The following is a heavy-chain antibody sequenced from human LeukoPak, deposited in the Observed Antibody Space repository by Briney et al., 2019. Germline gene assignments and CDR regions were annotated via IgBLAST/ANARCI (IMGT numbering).Heavy chain of an antibody. CDR3: ARDYYDSSGYYSHYFEY. Sequence: PGGSLRLSCAASGFTFSSYSMNWVRQAPGKGLEWVSSISSSSSYIYYADSVKGRFTISRDNPKNSLYLQMNSLRAEDTAIYYCARDYYDSSGYYSHYFEYWGQGNLVTVSS. CDR1: GFTFSSYS. J-gene: IGHJ4*02. D-gene: IGHD3-22*01. V-gene: IGHV3-21*04. CDR2: ISSSSSYI.